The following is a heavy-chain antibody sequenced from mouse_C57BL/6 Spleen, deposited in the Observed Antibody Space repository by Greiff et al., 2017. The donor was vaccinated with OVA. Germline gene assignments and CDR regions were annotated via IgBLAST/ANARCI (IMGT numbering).Heavy chain of an antibody. Sequence: VQLQQSGPVLVKPGASVKMSCKASGYTFTDYYMNWVKQSPGQRLEWIGVINPYNGGTSYNQKFKGKATLTVDKSSSTAYMELNSLTSEDSAVYYGARGDGYFYAMDYWGQGTSVTVSS. CDR1: GYTFTDYY. CDR2: INPYNGGT. V-gene: IGHV1-19*01. D-gene: IGHD2-3*01. J-gene: IGHJ4*01. CDR3: ARGDGYFYAMDY.